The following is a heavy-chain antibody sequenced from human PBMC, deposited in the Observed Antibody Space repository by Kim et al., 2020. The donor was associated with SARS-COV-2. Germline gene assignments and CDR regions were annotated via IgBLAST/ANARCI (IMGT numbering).Heavy chain of an antibody. CDR3: ARLLVGDYYDSRGNWFDP. Sequence: GESLKISCKGSGYSFTSYWISWVRQMPGKGLEWMGRIDPSDSYTNYSPSFQGHVTISADKSISTAYLQWSSLKASDTAMYYCARLLVGDYYDSRGNWFDPWGQGTRVTVSS. CDR1: GYSFTSYW. V-gene: IGHV5-10-1*01. J-gene: IGHJ5*02. D-gene: IGHD3-22*01. CDR2: IDPSDSYT.